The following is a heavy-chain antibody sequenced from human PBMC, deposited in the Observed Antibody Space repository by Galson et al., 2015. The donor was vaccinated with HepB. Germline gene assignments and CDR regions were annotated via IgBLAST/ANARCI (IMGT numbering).Heavy chain of an antibody. J-gene: IGHJ4*02. CDR3: ARDPTTVVTRDY. Sequence: SLRPSCAASGFPFSSNSMTLVRQAPGKGLEWVSSISSSSSYIYYADSVKGRFTISRDNAKNSLYLQMNSLRAEDTAVYYCARDPTTVVTRDYWGQGTLATVSS. V-gene: IGHV3-21*01. CDR1: GFPFSSNS. CDR2: ISSSSSYI. D-gene: IGHD4-23*01.